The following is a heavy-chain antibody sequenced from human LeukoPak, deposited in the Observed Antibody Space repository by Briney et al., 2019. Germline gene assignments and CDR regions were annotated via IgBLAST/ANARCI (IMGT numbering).Heavy chain of an antibody. V-gene: IGHV3-23*01. J-gene: IGHJ5*02. CDR3: AKDQDIVVVPAAMEPNNWFDP. CDR1: GFTFSSYA. D-gene: IGHD2-2*01. Sequence: PGGSLRLSCAASGFTFSSYAMSWVRQAPGKGLEWVSAISGSGGSTYYADSVKGRFTISRDNSKNTLYLQMNSLRAEDTAVYYCAKDQDIVVVPAAMEPNNWFDPWGQGTLVTVSS. CDR2: ISGSGGST.